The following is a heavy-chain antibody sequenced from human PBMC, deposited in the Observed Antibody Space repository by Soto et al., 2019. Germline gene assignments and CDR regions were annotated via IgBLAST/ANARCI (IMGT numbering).Heavy chain of an antibody. CDR2: IKQDGSEK. Sequence: GGSLRLSCAASGFTFSSYWMSWVRQAPGKGLEWVANIKQDGSEKYYVDSVKGRFTISRDNAKNSLYLQMNSLRAEDTAVYYCARHAKPTYYDYIWGSYGEGPDAFDIWGQGTMVTVS. V-gene: IGHV3-7*01. CDR3: ARHAKPTYYDYIWGSYGEGPDAFDI. D-gene: IGHD3-16*01. J-gene: IGHJ3*02. CDR1: GFTFSSYW.